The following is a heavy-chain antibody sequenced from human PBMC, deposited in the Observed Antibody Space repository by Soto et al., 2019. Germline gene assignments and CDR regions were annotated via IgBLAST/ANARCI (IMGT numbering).Heavy chain of an antibody. V-gene: IGHV2-70*11. CDR3: ARPQSCSSGGITFDY. D-gene: IGHD6-19*01. CDR1: GFSLTTSEMC. Sequence: GSGPTLVNPTQTLTLTCTFSGFSLTTSEMCVSWIRQPPGKALEWLARIDWDDDKYYSASLKSRLTISKDTSKNQVVLTMTNMDPVDTATYYCARPQSCSSGGITFDYWGQGTLVTVSS. J-gene: IGHJ4*02. CDR2: IDWDDDK.